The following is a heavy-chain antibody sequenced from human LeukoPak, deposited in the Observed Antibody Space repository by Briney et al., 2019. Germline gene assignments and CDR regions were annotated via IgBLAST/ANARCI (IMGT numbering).Heavy chain of an antibody. D-gene: IGHD3-9*01. CDR3: ARAGLRYFDWFLLDY. V-gene: IGHV1-2*02. CDR2: INPNSGGT. CDR1: GYTFTGYY. Sequence: ASVKVSCKASGYTFTGYYMHWVRQAPGQGLEWMGWINPNSGGTNYAQKFQGRVTMTRDTSISTAYMELSRLRSDDTAVYYCARAGLRYFDWFLLDYWGQGTLVTVSS. J-gene: IGHJ4*02.